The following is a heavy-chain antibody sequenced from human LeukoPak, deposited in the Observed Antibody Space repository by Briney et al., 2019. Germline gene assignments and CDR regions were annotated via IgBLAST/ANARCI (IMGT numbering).Heavy chain of an antibody. CDR1: GGSISSYY. V-gene: IGHV4-59*01. CDR3: ARTTEAHSWRTRYYDYYMDV. Sequence: SKTLSLTCTVSGGSISSYYWSWIRQSPGKGLEWIGYIHYSGSTNYNPSLKSRVTISVDTSKNQFSLKLRSVTAADTAVYYCARTTEAHSWRTRYYDYYMDVWGKGTTVTVSS. CDR2: IHYSGST. J-gene: IGHJ6*03. D-gene: IGHD6-13*01.